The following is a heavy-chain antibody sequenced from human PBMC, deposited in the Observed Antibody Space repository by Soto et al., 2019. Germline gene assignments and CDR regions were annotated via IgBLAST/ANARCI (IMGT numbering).Heavy chain of an antibody. Sequence: QVQLMQSGAEVKKPGSSVKVSCKASGGTFSTSAISWVRQAPGEGLEWVGGIMPIFATPDYAQKFQGRVTISADESTATAYLELTSLYTDDTAVYYCARDKDRQQLGGNYYYILDVWGQGTAITVSS. V-gene: IGHV1-69*12. CDR1: GGTFSTSA. J-gene: IGHJ6*02. CDR3: ARDKDRQQLGGNYYYILDV. CDR2: IMPIFATP. D-gene: IGHD3-3*02.